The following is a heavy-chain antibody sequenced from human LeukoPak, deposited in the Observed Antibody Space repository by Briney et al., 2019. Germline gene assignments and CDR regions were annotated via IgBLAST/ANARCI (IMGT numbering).Heavy chain of an antibody. J-gene: IGHJ5*02. D-gene: IGHD5-18*01. V-gene: IGHV1-18*01. CDR2: ISVHHGTT. Sequence: GASVKVSCKTSGYTFSKFVITWVRQAPGQGLESMGWISVHHGTTHYVEKLHDRLTLTTDTSTRTAYMELRSLTSDDTAVYYCARDPIQNWFDPWGQGTLVTVSS. CDR1: GYTFSKFV. CDR3: ARDPIQNWFDP.